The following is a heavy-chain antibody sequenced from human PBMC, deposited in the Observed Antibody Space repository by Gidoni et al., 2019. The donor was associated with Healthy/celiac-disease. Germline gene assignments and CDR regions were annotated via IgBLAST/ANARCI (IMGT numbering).Heavy chain of an antibody. CDR3: ARVPLTVPTDPAYYYYGMDV. J-gene: IGHJ6*02. Sequence: QVQLVQSGAEVTKPGASVKVSCKASGYTFTGYYMHRVRQAPGQGLEWMGWINPNSGGTNYAQKFQGRVTMTRDTSISTAYMELSRLRSDDTAVYYCARVPLTVPTDPAYYYYGMDVWGQGTTVTVSS. D-gene: IGHD4-17*01. CDR2: INPNSGGT. CDR1: GYTFTGYY. V-gene: IGHV1-2*02.